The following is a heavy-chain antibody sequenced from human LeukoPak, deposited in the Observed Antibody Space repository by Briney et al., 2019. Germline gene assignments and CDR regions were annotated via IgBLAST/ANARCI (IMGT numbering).Heavy chain of an antibody. Sequence: GESXXXXCXGXGYGFTSYWIGWGRQMPGKGREGMGIIYPGDSDTRYSPSFQGQVTISADKSSSTPYLQSSSLKASDTAMYYCARRGCSSTSCHVDYWGQGTLVTVSS. J-gene: IGHJ4*02. CDR2: IYPGDSDT. D-gene: IGHD2-2*01. CDR1: GYGFTSYW. CDR3: ARRGCSSTSCHVDY. V-gene: IGHV5-51*01.